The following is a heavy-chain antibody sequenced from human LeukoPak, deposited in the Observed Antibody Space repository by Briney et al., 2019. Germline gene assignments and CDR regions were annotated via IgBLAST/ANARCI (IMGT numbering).Heavy chain of an antibody. V-gene: IGHV3-11*01. CDR1: GFTFSDYY. D-gene: IGHD3-3*01. J-gene: IGHJ4*02. Sequence: GGSLRLSCAASGFTFSDYYMSWIRQAPGKGLEWVSYISSSGSTIYYADSVKGRFTISRDNAKNSLYLQMNSLRAGDTAVYYCARDQGGVLRFLEWPQYFDYWGQGTLVTVSS. CDR3: ARDQGGVLRFLEWPQYFDY. CDR2: ISSSGSTI.